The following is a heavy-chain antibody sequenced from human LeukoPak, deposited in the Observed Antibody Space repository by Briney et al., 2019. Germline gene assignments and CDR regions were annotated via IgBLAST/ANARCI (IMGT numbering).Heavy chain of an antibody. J-gene: IGHJ4*02. CDR3: AKGGEYGLYYFDN. V-gene: IGHV3-30*02. D-gene: IGHD3/OR15-3a*01. Sequence: GGSLRLSCAASRFTFSNYAMHWVRQAPGEGLEWVTFIRKDGSIKFYADSVQGRFTISRDNSKNTLYLQMNSLRAEDTAVYYCAKGGEYGLYYFDNWGQGTLVTVSS. CDR2: IRKDGSIK. CDR1: RFTFSNYA.